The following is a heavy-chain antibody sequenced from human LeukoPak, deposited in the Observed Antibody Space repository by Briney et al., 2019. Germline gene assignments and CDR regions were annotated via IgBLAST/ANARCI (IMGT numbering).Heavy chain of an antibody. CDR2: INHSGST. Sequence: KTSETLSLTCAAYGGSFSGYYWSWIRQPPGKGLEWIGEINHSGSTNYNPSLKSRVTVSVDTSKNQFSLKLSSVTAADTAVYYCARGIDSSGSNFDYWGQGTLVTVSS. CDR1: GGSFSGYY. J-gene: IGHJ4*02. V-gene: IGHV4-34*01. D-gene: IGHD3-22*01. CDR3: ARGIDSSGSNFDY.